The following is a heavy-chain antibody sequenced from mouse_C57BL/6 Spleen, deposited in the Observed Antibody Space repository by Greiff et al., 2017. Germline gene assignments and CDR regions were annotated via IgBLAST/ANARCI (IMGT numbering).Heavy chain of an antibody. J-gene: IGHJ3*01. D-gene: IGHD4-1*02. V-gene: IGHV5-4*03. CDR3: ASTGTLMSFAY. Sequence: DVMLVESGGGLVKPGGSLKLSCAASGFTFSSYAMSWVRQTPEKRLEWVATISDGGSYTYYPDNVKGRFTISRDNAKNNLYLQMSHLKSEDTAMYYCASTGTLMSFAYWGQGTLVTVSA. CDR1: GFTFSSYA. CDR2: ISDGGSYT.